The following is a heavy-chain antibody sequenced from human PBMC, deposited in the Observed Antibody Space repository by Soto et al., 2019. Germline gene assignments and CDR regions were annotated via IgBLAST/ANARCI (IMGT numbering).Heavy chain of an antibody. Sequence: PGGSLRLSCAASGFTFSSYAMHWVRQAPGKGLEWVAVISYDGSNKYYADSVKGRFTISRDNSKNTLYLQMNSLRAEDTAVYYCARDPRTIFGVVMDYWGQGTLVTVSS. CDR3: ARDPRTIFGVVMDY. CDR2: ISYDGSNK. J-gene: IGHJ4*02. V-gene: IGHV3-30-3*01. CDR1: GFTFSSYA. D-gene: IGHD3-3*01.